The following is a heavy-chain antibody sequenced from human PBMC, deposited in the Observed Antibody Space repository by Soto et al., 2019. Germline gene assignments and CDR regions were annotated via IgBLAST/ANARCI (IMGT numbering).Heavy chain of an antibody. CDR2: ISYDGSNK. J-gene: IGHJ4*02. CDR1: GFTFSSYA. CDR3: ARGGYYDFWSGYYDCYFDY. V-gene: IGHV3-30-3*01. D-gene: IGHD3-3*01. Sequence: PGGSLRLSCAASGFTFSSYAMHWVRQAPGKGLEWVAVISYDGSNKYYADSVKGRFTISRDNSKNTLYLQMNSLRAEDTAVYYCARGGYYDFWSGYYDCYFDYWGQGTLGTVSS.